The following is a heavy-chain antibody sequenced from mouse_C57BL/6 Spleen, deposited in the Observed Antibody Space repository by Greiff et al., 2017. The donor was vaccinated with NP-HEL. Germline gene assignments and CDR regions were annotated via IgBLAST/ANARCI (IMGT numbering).Heavy chain of an antibody. CDR3: ARSFDYDGRVDD. V-gene: IGHV1-69*01. D-gene: IGHD2-4*01. CDR1: GYTFTSYW. J-gene: IGHJ2*01. CDR2: IDPSDSYT. Sequence: QVQLQQPGAELVMPGASVKLSCKASGYTFTSYWMHWVKQRPGQGLEWIGEIDPSDSYTNYNQKFKGKSTLTVDKSSSTAYMQLSSLTSEDSAVYYCARSFDYDGRVDDWGQGTTLTVSS.